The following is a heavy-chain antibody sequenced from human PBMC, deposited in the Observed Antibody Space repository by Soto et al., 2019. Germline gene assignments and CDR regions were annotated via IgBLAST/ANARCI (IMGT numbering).Heavy chain of an antibody. CDR2: VSASGSIT. J-gene: IGHJ4*02. D-gene: IGHD2-15*01. V-gene: IGHV3-23*01. Sequence: GGSLRLSCAASGFTFRSYDMNWVRQAPGKGLEWVSGVSASGSITSYADSAKGRFTISRDNAKNTVFLQMTGLRAEDTAVYFCAKGDCSGGRCYRGFDYWGQGTLVTVSS. CDR1: GFTFRSYD. CDR3: AKGDCSGGRCYRGFDY.